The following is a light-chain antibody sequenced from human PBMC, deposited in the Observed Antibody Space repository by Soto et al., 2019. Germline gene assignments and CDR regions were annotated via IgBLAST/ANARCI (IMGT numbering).Light chain of an antibody. CDR1: SGHSSYA. CDR3: QTWGTGPWV. V-gene: IGLV4-69*01. CDR2: LNSDGSH. Sequence: QLVLTQSPSAPASLGASVKLTCTLSSGHSSYAIAWHQQQPEKGPRYLMKLNSDGSHSKGDGIPDRFSGSSAGAERYLTISRLQSEDEADYCCQTWGTGPWVFGGGTKLTVL. J-gene: IGLJ3*02.